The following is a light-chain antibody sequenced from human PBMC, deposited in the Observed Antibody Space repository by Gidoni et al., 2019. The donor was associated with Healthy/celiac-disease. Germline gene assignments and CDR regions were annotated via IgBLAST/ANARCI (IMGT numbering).Light chain of an antibody. CDR2: AAS. V-gene: IGKV1-39*01. Sequence: MQITQSTSSMSASVGDRVTITCRESQSINSYLNWYQQKPGKAPKLLIYAASSLQSGVPSRFSGSGSGTDFTLTIRSLQPEDFATYYCQQSYSTLWTFGQGTKVEIK. CDR3: QQSYSTLWT. J-gene: IGKJ1*01. CDR1: QSINSY.